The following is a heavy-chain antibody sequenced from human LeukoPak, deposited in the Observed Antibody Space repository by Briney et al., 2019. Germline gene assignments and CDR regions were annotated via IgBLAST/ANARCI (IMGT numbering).Heavy chain of an antibody. V-gene: IGHV4-59*01. CDR1: GGSISSYY. CDR3: VGGACGSTSCYSYYYYAMDV. Sequence: SETLSLTCTVSGGSISSYYWSWVRQPPGKGLEWGGYIYYSGSTNYNPSLKSRVTISVDTSKNQFSLKLTSVTAADSAMYYCVGGACGSTSCYSYYYYAMDVWGQGTTVTVSS. J-gene: IGHJ6*02. D-gene: IGHD2-2*01. CDR2: IYYSGST.